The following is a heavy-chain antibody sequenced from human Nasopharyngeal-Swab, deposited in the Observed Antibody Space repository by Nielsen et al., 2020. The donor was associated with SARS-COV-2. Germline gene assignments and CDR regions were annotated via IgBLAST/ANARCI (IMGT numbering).Heavy chain of an antibody. CDR2: IYYSGST. V-gene: IGHV4-39*01. CDR3: ARNNPGSLVNYYYYMDV. Sequence: WISQPAGKGLEWIGSIYYSGSTYYNPSLKSRVTISVDTSKNQFSLKLSSVTAADTAVYYCARNNPGSLVNYYYYMDVWGKGTTVTVSS. J-gene: IGHJ6*03. D-gene: IGHD3-16*01.